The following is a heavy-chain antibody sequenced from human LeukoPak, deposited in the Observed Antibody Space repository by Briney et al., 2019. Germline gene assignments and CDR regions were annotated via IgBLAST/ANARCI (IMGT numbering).Heavy chain of an antibody. CDR2: IKQDGSEK. D-gene: IGHD2-15*01. CDR1: GLTSSSYW. Sequence: GGSLRLSCAVSGLTSSSYWMSWVRQAPGKGLEWVANIKQDGSEKYYVDSVKGRFTISRDNAKNSLYLQMNSLRAEDTAVYYCARAPYCIGGSCRFDYWGQGTLVTVSS. J-gene: IGHJ4*02. CDR3: ARAPYCIGGSCRFDY. V-gene: IGHV3-7*03.